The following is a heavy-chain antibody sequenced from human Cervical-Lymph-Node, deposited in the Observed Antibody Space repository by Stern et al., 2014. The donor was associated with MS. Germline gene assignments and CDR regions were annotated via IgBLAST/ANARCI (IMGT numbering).Heavy chain of an antibody. CDR3: ARQGSSWYPLKTYTWFAP. D-gene: IGHD6-13*01. Sequence: QVTLKESGPTLVQPTQTLTLTCTFSGFSLNSNGVGVGWIRQPPGKALEWLALISWDDDKRYSPSLKSRLTITKDTSKNQVVLTMTNMDTVDTAIYYCARQGSSWYPLKTYTWFAPWGQGTPVTVSS. CDR2: ISWDDDK. J-gene: IGHJ5*02. CDR1: GFSLNSNGVG. V-gene: IGHV2-5*02.